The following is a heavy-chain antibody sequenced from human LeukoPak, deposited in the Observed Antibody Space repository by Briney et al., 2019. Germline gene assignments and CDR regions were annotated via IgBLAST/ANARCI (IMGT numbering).Heavy chain of an antibody. V-gene: IGHV3-7*03. CDR3: ARSTVYCGGDCYIGPLDY. Sequence: PGGSLRLSCAASGFPFSSYSMTWVRQAPGKGLEWVANIKPDGTTKFYVDSVKGRFTISRDNALNSLYLQMNSLRAEDTAIYYCARSTVYCGGDCYIGPLDYWGQGTLVTVSS. CDR1: GFPFSSYS. D-gene: IGHD2-21*02. J-gene: IGHJ4*02. CDR2: IKPDGTTK.